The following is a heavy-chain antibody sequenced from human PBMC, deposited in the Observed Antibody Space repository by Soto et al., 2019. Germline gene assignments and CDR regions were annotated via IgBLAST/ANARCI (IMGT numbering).Heavy chain of an antibody. D-gene: IGHD6-19*01. CDR2: IIPIFGTA. CDR1: GGTFSSYA. V-gene: IGHV1-69*13. CDR3: ARGGSPEGYSSGWYLFDY. Sequence: GASVKVSCKASGGTFSSYAISWVRRAPGQGLEWMGGIIPIFGTANYAQKFQGRVTITADESTSTAYMELSSLRSEDTAVYYCARGGSPEGYSSGWYLFDYWGQGTLVTVSS. J-gene: IGHJ4*02.